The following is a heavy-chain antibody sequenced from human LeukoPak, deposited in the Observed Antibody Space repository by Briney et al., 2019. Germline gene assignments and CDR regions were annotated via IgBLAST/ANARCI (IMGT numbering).Heavy chain of an antibody. V-gene: IGHV1-69*13. D-gene: IGHD1-26*01. CDR3: AREGVGATKRGAFDY. CDR1: GYTFTSYY. Sequence: ASEKVSCKASGYTFTSYYMHWVRQAPGQGLEWMGGIIPIFGTANYAQKFQGRVTITADESTSTAYMELSSLRFEDTAVYYCAREGVGATKRGAFDYWGQGTLVTVSS. CDR2: IIPIFGTA. J-gene: IGHJ4*02.